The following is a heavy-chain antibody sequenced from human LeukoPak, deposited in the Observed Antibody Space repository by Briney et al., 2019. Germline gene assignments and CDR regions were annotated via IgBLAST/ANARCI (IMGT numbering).Heavy chain of an antibody. CDR3: AGRRSSGWYAY. J-gene: IGHJ4*02. CDR1: GFTVSSNY. D-gene: IGHD6-19*01. V-gene: IGHV3-53*01. CDR2: IYDSGTT. Sequence: GGSLRLSCATSGFTVSSNYMSWVRQAPGKGLEWVSVIYDSGTTYYADSVKGRFFIFRDTSKNTVDLQMNSLRVEDTAVYYCAGRRSSGWYAYWGQGTLVTVSS.